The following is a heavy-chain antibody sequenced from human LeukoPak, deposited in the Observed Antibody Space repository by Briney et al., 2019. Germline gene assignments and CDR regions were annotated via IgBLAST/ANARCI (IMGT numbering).Heavy chain of an antibody. V-gene: IGHV3-23*01. Sequence: GGSLRLSCAASGFTFSSFAMNWVRQAPGKGLEWVSGISGSGGNTYYADSVKGRFTISRDNSKNTLYLQMNSLRAEDTAVYYCAKDFRRSEYYFDYWGQGTLVTVSS. J-gene: IGHJ4*02. CDR3: AKDFRRSEYYFDY. CDR2: ISGSGGNT. CDR1: GFTFSSFA.